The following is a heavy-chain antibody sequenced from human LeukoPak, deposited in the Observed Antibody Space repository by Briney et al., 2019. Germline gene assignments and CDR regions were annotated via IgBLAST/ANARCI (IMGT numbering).Heavy chain of an antibody. CDR3: AREGAYPNDAFDI. CDR1: GGTFSSYA. Sequence: SVNVSCMDSGGTFSSYAISGVRQAPGKGREWMGGIIPIFGTANYAQKFQGRVTITADESTSTAYMELSSLRSEDTAVYYCAREGAYPNDAFDIWGQGTMVTVSS. J-gene: IGHJ3*02. CDR2: IIPIFGTA. V-gene: IGHV1-69*01. D-gene: IGHD3-16*01.